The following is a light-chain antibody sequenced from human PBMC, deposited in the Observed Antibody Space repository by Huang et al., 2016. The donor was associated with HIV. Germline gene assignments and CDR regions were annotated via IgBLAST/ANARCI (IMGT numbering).Light chain of an antibody. CDR3: QQYHSLPWT. J-gene: IGKJ1*01. CDR2: ATS. V-gene: IGKV1-NL1*01. Sequence: DIQMTQSPSSLSASVGDRVTITCRASQGSGNSLAWYQQQPEKAPRLLLYATSTLESGVPSRFSGSGSGTHYTLTINTLQPEDIASYYCQQYHSLPWTFGQGTKVEIK. CDR1: QGSGNS.